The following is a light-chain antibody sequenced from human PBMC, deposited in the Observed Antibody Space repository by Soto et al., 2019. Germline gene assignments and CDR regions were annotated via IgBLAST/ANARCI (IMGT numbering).Light chain of an antibody. CDR1: SSDVGSYNL. CDR2: EGS. V-gene: IGLV2-23*01. CDR3: CSYAGSSTSVV. J-gene: IGLJ2*01. Sequence: QSALTQPASVSGSPGQSITISCTGTSSDVGSYNLVSCYQQHPGKAPKLMIYEGSKRPSGVSNRFSGSKSGNTASLTISGLQAEDEADYYCCSYAGSSTSVVFGGGTKVTVL.